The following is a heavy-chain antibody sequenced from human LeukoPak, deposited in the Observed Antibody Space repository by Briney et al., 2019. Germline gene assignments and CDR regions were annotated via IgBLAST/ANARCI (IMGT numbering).Heavy chain of an antibody. Sequence: SETLSLTCTVSIDSISISIYYCSWIRQPPGKGLEWIGEINHSGRTNYNSSHKSRVTISGDTSKIQFYLKLSSVTAADTAVYYGARVRALAITTLVTGGWFDPWGQGTLVTVSS. CDR3: ARVRALAITTLVTGGWFDP. V-gene: IGHV4-39*07. J-gene: IGHJ5*02. CDR2: INHSGRT. D-gene: IGHD3-22*01. CDR1: IDSISISIYY.